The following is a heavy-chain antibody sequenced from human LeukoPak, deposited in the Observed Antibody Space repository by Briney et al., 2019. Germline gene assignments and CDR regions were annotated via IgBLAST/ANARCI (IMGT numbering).Heavy chain of an antibody. CDR3: ARDKGTGWYFLY. D-gene: IGHD6-19*01. CDR1: GFTFSDYY. CDR2: ISSSGGTI. J-gene: IGHJ4*02. V-gene: IGHV3-11*04. Sequence: PGGSLRLSCAASGFTFSDYYISWIRQAPGKGLEWVSYISSSGGTIYYADSVKGRFTISRDNAKNSLYLQMNSLRAEDTAVYYCARDKGTGWYFLYWGQGTLVTVSS.